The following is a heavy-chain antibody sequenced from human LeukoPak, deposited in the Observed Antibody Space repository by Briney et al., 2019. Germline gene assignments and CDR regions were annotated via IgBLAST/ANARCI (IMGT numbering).Heavy chain of an antibody. CDR1: GFTFSSYA. CDR3: AFTVTMKYDY. Sequence: PGGSLRLSCAASGFTFSSYAMSWVRQAPGKGLEWVSAISGSGGSTYYADSVKGWFTISRDNSKNTLYLQMNSLRAEDTAVYSCAFTVTMKYDYWGQGTLVTVSS. CDR2: ISGSGGST. J-gene: IGHJ4*02. D-gene: IGHD3-3*01. V-gene: IGHV3-23*01.